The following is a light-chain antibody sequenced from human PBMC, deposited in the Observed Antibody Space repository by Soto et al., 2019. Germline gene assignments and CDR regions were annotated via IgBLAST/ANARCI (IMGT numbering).Light chain of an antibody. CDR1: QSVSSSY. J-gene: IGKJ1*01. V-gene: IGKV3-20*01. CDR3: QQDGSSWT. Sequence: EIVLTQSPGTLSLSPGERATLSCRASQSVSSSYFAWYQQKPGQAPRLLIYGASSRATGIPDRFSGSGSGTDFTLTISRLEPEDFAVYYCQQDGSSWTFGQGTKVEIK. CDR2: GAS.